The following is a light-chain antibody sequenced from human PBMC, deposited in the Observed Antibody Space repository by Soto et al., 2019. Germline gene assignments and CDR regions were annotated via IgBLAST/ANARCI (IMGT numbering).Light chain of an antibody. CDR3: ETCDSNTRV. Sequence: QPVLTQSSSASASLGSSVKLTCTLSSGHSSYIIAWHQQQHGKAPRYLMKLEGSGSYNKGSGVPYRFSGSISGADRYLTISNLRFEDEAYYYCETCDSNTRVFGGGTKVTVL. CDR2: LEGSGSY. V-gene: IGLV4-60*02. J-gene: IGLJ3*02. CDR1: SGHSSYI.